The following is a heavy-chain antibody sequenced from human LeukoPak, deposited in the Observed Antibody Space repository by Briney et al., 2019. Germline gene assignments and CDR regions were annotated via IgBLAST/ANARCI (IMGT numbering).Heavy chain of an antibody. D-gene: IGHD3-3*01. J-gene: IGHJ6*03. CDR2: INAGNGNT. Sequence: ASVTVSCKASGYTFTSYAMHWVRQAPGQRLEWMGWINAGNGNTKYSQKFQGRVTITRDTSTSTAYMELRSLRSDDTAVYYCARVIETRGEWLPYYYYYYMDVWGKGTTVTVSS. V-gene: IGHV1-3*01. CDR1: GYTFTSYA. CDR3: ARVIETRGEWLPYYYYYYMDV.